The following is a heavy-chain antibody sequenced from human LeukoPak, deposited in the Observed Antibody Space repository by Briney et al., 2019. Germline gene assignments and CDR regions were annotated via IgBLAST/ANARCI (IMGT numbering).Heavy chain of an antibody. J-gene: IGHJ4*02. Sequence: ASVKVSCKASGYTFTSYGISWVRQAPGQGLEWMGWISAYNGNTNYAQKLQGRVTMTTDTSTSTAYMELRSLRSDDTAVYYSARDRLPNYYYDSSGYYSFDYWGQGTLVTVSS. CDR2: ISAYNGNT. CDR1: GYTFTSYG. D-gene: IGHD3-22*01. CDR3: ARDRLPNYYYDSSGYYSFDY. V-gene: IGHV1-18*01.